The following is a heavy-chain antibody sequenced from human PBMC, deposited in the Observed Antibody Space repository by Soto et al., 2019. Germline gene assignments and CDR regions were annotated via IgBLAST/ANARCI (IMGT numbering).Heavy chain of an antibody. Sequence: EVQLLESGGGLVQPGGSLRLSCGVSGFTFNDFEMNWVRQAPGKGLEWLAYIDGSGTTKKYADSVRGRFTISRDNPNNALFLPRSTLCAAETAIYYFSRGFGQFNYWGQGTVVSVSS. J-gene: IGHJ4*02. D-gene: IGHD3-10*01. CDR2: IDGSGTTK. CDR1: GFTFNDFE. V-gene: IGHV3-48*03. CDR3: SRGFGQFNY.